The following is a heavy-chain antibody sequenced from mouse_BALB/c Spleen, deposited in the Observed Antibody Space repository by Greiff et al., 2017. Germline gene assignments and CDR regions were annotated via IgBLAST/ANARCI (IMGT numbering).Heavy chain of an antibody. CDR3: ARHNYEAY. D-gene: IGHD1-2*01. CDR2: INPSNGRT. CDR1: GYTFTSYW. J-gene: IGHJ3*01. V-gene: IGHV1S81*02. Sequence: QVQLQQPGAELVKPGASVKLSCKASGYTFTSYWMHWVKQRPGQGLEWIGEINPSNGRTNYNEKFKSKATLTVDKSSSTAYMQLSSLTSEDSAVYYCARHNYEAYWGQGTLVTVSA.